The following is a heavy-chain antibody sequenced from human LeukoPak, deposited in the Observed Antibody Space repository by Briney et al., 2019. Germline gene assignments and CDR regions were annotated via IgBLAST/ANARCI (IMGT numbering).Heavy chain of an antibody. Sequence: GGSLRLFCAASGFTFRGYAMYWVRQAPGKGLEWVSSIEASGGATYYADSVKGRFTIYRDNSKNRLYLQMNSLRAEDTAVYYCAKDRDSSYSDYWGQGTLVTVSS. CDR3: AKDRDSSYSDY. J-gene: IGHJ4*02. CDR1: GFTFRGYA. V-gene: IGHV3-23*01. CDR2: IEASGGAT. D-gene: IGHD6-19*01.